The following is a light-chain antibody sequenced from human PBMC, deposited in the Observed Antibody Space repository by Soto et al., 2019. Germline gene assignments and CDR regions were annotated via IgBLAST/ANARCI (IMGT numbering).Light chain of an antibody. J-gene: IGKJ1*01. CDR3: QQRSNWPPWT. V-gene: IGKV3-11*01. CDR2: DAS. Sequence: ELVLPQSQATLSLFPGDRSPPSCRASQPVSGFLAWYQPTPGQAPRLLIYDASNRATGIPARFSGRGSGTDFTLSISRLEPEDSAVYDCQQRSNWPPWTGGQGNKVDIK. CDR1: QPVSGF.